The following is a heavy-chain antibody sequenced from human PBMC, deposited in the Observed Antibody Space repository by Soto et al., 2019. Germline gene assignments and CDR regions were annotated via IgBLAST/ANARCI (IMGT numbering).Heavy chain of an antibody. CDR1: GFTFDDYA. D-gene: IGHD6-19*01. V-gene: IGHV3-9*01. J-gene: IGHJ4*02. CDR3: AKYGYSSGWYPGFDY. Sequence: EVQLVESGGGVVQPGRSLRLSCAASGFTFDDYAMHWVRQAPGKGLEWVSGISWNSGSIGYADSVKGRFTISRDNAKNSLYLQMNSLRAEDTALYYCAKYGYSSGWYPGFDYWGQGTLVTVSS. CDR2: ISWNSGSI.